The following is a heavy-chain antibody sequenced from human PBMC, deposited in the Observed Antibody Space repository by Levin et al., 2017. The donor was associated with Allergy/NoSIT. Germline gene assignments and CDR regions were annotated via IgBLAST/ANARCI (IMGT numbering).Heavy chain of an antibody. V-gene: IGHV3-48*01. D-gene: IGHD5-12*01. CDR2: ISSNSRAI. Sequence: GGSLRLSCAASGFNFRNYSMNWVRQAPGKGLEWVSHISSNSRAIYYADSVKGRFTISRDNAKNSLYLQMNSLRAEDTAIYYCATEGSGYDVDYRGQGTLVTVSS. J-gene: IGHJ4*02. CDR3: ATEGSGYDVDY. CDR1: GFNFRNYS.